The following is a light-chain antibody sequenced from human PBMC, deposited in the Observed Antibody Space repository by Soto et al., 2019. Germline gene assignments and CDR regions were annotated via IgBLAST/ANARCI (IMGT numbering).Light chain of an antibody. Sequence: DIPLTQSPSFLSASVGDRVTITCRPSQAVPNNVAWYQQKPGKPPKLLIYEESTLHSGVPSRFSGRKSGTQFTLTIDSLQPEDFATYYCQQVKTYPRTFGGGTKVEIK. V-gene: IGKV1-9*01. J-gene: IGKJ4*01. CDR3: QQVKTYPRT. CDR1: QAVPNN. CDR2: EES.